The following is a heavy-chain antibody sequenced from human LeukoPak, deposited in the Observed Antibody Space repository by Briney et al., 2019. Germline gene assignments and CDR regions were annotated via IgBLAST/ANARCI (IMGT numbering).Heavy chain of an antibody. J-gene: IGHJ4*02. V-gene: IGHV4-39*07. CDR3: ARVGYSSGKFDY. CDR1: GGSISSSSYY. CDR2: IYYSGST. D-gene: IGHD6-19*01. Sequence: SETLSLTCTVSGGSISSSSYYWGWIRQPPGKGLEWIGSIYYSGSTNYNPSLKSRVTISVDTSKNQFSLKLSSVTAADTAVYYCARVGYSSGKFDYWGQGTLVTVSS.